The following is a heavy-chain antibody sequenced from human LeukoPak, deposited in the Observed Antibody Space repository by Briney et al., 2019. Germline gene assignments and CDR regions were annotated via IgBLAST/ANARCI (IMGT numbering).Heavy chain of an antibody. V-gene: IGHV4-61*02. CDR1: GGSISSGSYY. Sequence: SETLSLTCTVSGGSISSGSYYWSWIRQPAGKGLEWIGRIYTSGSTNYNPSLKSRVTISVDTSKNQFSLKLSSVTAADTAVYYCARGKGGYDLNWFDPWGQGTLVTVSS. D-gene: IGHD5-12*01. CDR3: ARGKGGYDLNWFDP. J-gene: IGHJ5*02. CDR2: IYTSGST.